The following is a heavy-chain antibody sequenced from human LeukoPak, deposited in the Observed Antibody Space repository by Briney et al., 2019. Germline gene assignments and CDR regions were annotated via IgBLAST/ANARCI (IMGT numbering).Heavy chain of an antibody. CDR3: GAPGCSLHYYYYYMDV. V-gene: IGHV3-23*01. CDR2: ISGSGGST. D-gene: IGHD4/OR15-4a*01. CDR1: GFTFSSYA. J-gene: IGHJ6*03. Sequence: GGSLRLSCAASGFTFSSYAMSWVRQAPGKGLEWVSAISGSGGSTYYADSVKGRFTISRDNSKNTLYLQMNSLRAEDTAVYYCGAPGCSLHYYYYYMDVWGKGTTVTVSS.